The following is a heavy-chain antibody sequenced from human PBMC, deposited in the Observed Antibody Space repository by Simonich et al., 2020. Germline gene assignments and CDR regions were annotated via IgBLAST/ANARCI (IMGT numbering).Heavy chain of an antibody. CDR1: GYTFTSYD. CDR3: ARVNSPAGAFDY. J-gene: IGHJ4*02. V-gene: IGHV1-8*03. Sequence: QVQLVQSGAEVKKPGASVKVSCKASGYTFTSYDINWVRQATGQGLEWMGWMNPKSGNTGNAQKFQGRGTITRNTSISTAYMELSRLRSDDTAVYYCARVNSPAGAFDYWGQGTLVTVSS. D-gene: IGHD7-27*01. CDR2: MNPKSGNT.